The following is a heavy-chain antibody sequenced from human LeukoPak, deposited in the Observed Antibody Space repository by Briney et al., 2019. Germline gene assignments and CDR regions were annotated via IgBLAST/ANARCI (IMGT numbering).Heavy chain of an antibody. J-gene: IGHJ4*02. CDR3: ARYYVAGGYYFDY. D-gene: IGHD1-26*01. Sequence: PSETLSLTCTVSGASVSSGSYYWSWIRQPPGKGLEWIGYIYYSGSTNYSPSLKSRVTISVDTSKNQFSLKLSSVTAADTAVYYCARYYVAGGYYFDYWGQGTLVTVSS. CDR2: IYYSGST. CDR1: GASVSSGSYY. V-gene: IGHV4-61*01.